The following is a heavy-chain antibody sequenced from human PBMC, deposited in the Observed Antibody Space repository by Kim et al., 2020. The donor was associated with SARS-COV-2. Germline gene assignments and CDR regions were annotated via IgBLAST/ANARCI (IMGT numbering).Heavy chain of an antibody. V-gene: IGHV4-34*01. D-gene: IGHD6-19*01. J-gene: IGHJ5*02. Sequence: SETLSLTCAVYGGSFSGYYWSWIRQPPGKGLEWIGEINHSGSTNYNPSLKSRVTISVDTSKNQFSLKLSSVTAADTAVYYCARDPIAVNWFDPWGQGTLVTVSS. CDR1: GGSFSGYY. CDR3: ARDPIAVNWFDP. CDR2: INHSGST.